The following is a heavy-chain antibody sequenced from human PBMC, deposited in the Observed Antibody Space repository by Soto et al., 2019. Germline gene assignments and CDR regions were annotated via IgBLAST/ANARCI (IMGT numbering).Heavy chain of an antibody. CDR3: ARRRHCSSTSCYAKINYYYYYMDV. Sequence: ASVKVSCKAAGYTFTIYGISWVRQAPGQGLEWMGWISAYNGNTNYAQKLQGRVTMTTDTSTSTAYMELRSLRSDDTAVYYCARRRHCSSTSCYAKINYYYYYMDVWGKGTTVTVSS. D-gene: IGHD2-2*01. J-gene: IGHJ6*03. CDR2: ISAYNGNT. V-gene: IGHV1-18*01. CDR1: GYTFTIYG.